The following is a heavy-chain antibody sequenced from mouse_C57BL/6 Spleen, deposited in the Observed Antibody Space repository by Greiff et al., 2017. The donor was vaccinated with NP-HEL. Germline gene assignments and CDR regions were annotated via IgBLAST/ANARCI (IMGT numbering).Heavy chain of an antibody. CDR3: AIRGSYGFAY. Sequence: EVQLQQSGPELVKPGASVKISCKASGYTFTDYYMNWVKQSHGKSLEWIGDINPNNGGTSYNQKFKGKATLTVDKSSSTAYMELSSLTSEDSAVYYCAIRGSYGFAYWGQGTLVTVSA. J-gene: IGHJ3*01. V-gene: IGHV1-26*01. D-gene: IGHD1-1*02. CDR2: INPNNGGT. CDR1: GYTFTDYY.